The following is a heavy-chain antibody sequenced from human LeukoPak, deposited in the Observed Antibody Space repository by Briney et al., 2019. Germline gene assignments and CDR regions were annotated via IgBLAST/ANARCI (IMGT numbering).Heavy chain of an antibody. D-gene: IGHD3-10*01. Sequence: GGSLRLSCAASGFTFSSYSMNWVRQAPGKGLEWVSSISSSSSYIYYADSVKGRFTISRDNAKNSLYLQMNSLRAEDTAVYYCARDSGGSGSLEDAFDIWGQGTMVTVSS. CDR3: ARDSGGSGSLEDAFDI. J-gene: IGHJ3*02. CDR2: ISSSSSYI. CDR1: GFTFSSYS. V-gene: IGHV3-21*01.